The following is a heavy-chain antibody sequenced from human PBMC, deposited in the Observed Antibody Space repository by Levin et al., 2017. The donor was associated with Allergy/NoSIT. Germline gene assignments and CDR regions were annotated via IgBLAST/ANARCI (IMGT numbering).Heavy chain of an antibody. CDR1: GFTFNKYA. V-gene: IGHV3-30*18. Sequence: GGSLRLSCAASGFTFNKYAMHLVRQAPGKGLEWVTVISNDGSNKYYADSVKGRFAISRDNSKNTLYLQMDNLRIEDTALYYCTKEVYDFWSGYGMDVWGQGTTVTVSS. D-gene: IGHD3-3*01. CDR2: ISNDGSNK. CDR3: TKEVYDFWSGYGMDV. J-gene: IGHJ6*02.